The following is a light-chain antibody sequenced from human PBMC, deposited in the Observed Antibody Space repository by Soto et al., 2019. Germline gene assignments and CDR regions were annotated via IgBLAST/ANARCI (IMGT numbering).Light chain of an antibody. V-gene: IGKV3-20*01. CDR3: QHYGSLVLT. J-gene: IGKJ4*01. CDR1: QSVSSSY. CDR2: GAS. Sequence: EIVLTQSPGTLSLSPGERATLSCMASQSVSSSYLAWYQQKPGQAPRLLIYGASSRATGIPDRFSGSGSGTDFTLTISRLEPEDFAVYYCQHYGSLVLTFGGGTKLEIK.